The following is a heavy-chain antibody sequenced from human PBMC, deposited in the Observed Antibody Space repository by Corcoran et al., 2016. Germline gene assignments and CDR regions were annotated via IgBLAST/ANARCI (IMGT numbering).Heavy chain of an antibody. V-gene: IGHV1-69*06. CDR2: IIPIFGTA. CDR3: ARGVVPAAAILGGMDV. Sequence: QVQLVQSGAEVKKPGSSVKVSCKASGGTFSSYAISWVRQAPGQGLEWMGGIIPIFGTANYAQKFQGRVTITADKSTSTAYMELSSRRSEDTAVYYCARGVVPAAAILGGMDVWGQGTTVTVSS. CDR1: GGTFSSYA. J-gene: IGHJ6*02. D-gene: IGHD2-2*01.